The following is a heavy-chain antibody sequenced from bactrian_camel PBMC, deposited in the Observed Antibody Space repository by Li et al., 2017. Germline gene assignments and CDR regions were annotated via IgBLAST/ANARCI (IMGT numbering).Heavy chain of an antibody. J-gene: IGHJ6*01. V-gene: IGHV3S7*01. CDR2: IYGDSSVV. CDR3: AAGQGVGWCLDVIRVGAEADFDY. D-gene: IGHD5*01. Sequence: VESGGGSVQPGGTLRLSCAASGFSFGRSAMSWVRQARGKGLEWVSAIYGDSSVVVYADSVKGRFTISRDNAKNTLYLQMNSLKAEDTATYYCAAGQGVGWCLDVIRVGAEADFDYWGHGTQVTVS. CDR1: GFSFGRSA.